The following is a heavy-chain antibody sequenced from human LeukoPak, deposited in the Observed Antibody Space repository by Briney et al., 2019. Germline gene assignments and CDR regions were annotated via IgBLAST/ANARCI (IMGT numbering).Heavy chain of an antibody. CDR3: AREGGPYRPLDY. V-gene: IGHV4-4*02. Sequence: SETLSLTCGVSGGSISSTNWWTWVRQPPGEGLEWIGEVHLSGRTNYNPSLESRVTMSVDMSENHISLRLTSVTAADTAVYYCAREGGPYRPLDYSGQGTLVTVSS. CDR2: VHLSGRT. CDR1: GGSISSTNW. J-gene: IGHJ4*02.